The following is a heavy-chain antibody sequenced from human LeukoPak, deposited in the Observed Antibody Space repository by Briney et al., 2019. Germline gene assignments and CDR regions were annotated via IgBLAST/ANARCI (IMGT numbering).Heavy chain of an antibody. D-gene: IGHD2-8*01. CDR1: GFTFDDYA. V-gene: IGHV3-9*03. Sequence: PGGSLRLSCAASGFTFDDYAMHWVRQAPGKGLEWVSGISWNSGSIGYADSVKGRFTISRDNAKNSLYLQMNSLRAEDMALYYCAKAGSTETYCPNGVCELDYWGQGTLVTVSS. CDR2: ISWNSGSI. J-gene: IGHJ4*02. CDR3: AKAGSTETYCPNGVCELDY.